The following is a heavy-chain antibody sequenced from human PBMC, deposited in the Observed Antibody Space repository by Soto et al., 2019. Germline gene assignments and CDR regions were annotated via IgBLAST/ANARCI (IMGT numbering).Heavy chain of an antibody. CDR2: ISAYNGNT. D-gene: IGHD3-22*01. V-gene: IGHV1-18*01. CDR3: ARDRKAMIVVAPDAFDI. Sequence: ASVKVSCKASGYTFTSYGISWVRQAPGQGLEWMGWISAYNGNTNYAQKLQGRVTMTTDTSTSTAYMELRSLRSDNTAVYYCARDRKAMIVVAPDAFDIWGQGTMVT. CDR1: GYTFTSYG. J-gene: IGHJ3*02.